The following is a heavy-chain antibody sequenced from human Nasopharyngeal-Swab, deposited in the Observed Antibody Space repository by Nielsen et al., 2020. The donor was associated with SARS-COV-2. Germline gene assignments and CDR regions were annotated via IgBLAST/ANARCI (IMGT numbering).Heavy chain of an antibody. CDR3: ARGEDSGIYYYAY. Sequence: SETLSLTCTVSGGSISSYYWSWIRQPPGKGLEWIGNIYHSGTTYYNPSLKSRVTISVDTSKNQFSLKVNSVTAADTAVYYCARGEDSGIYYYAYWGQGTLVTVSS. J-gene: IGHJ4*02. CDR1: GGSISSYY. D-gene: IGHD1-26*01. CDR2: IYHSGTT. V-gene: IGHV4-59*08.